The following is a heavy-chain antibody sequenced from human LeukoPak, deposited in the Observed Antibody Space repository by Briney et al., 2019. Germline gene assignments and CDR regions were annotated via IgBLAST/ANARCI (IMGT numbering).Heavy chain of an antibody. CDR3: ARANFLYCSSTTCLFDY. CDR1: GYTFTDYY. V-gene: IGHV1-2*02. CDR2: INPNSGDT. D-gene: IGHD2-2*01. Sequence: ASVKVSCKASGYTFTDYYLHRVRQAPGQGFEWMGWINPNSGDTNYAQKFQGRVTMTRDTSISTAHMEMSRLRSDDTAVYYCARANFLYCSSTTCLFDYWGQGTLVTVSS. J-gene: IGHJ4*02.